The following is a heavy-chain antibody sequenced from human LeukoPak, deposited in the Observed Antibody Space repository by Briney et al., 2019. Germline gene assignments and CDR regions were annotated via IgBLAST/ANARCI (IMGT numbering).Heavy chain of an antibody. CDR2: INSDGSST. D-gene: IGHD3-10*01. Sequence: GGSLRLSCAASGFTFSSYWMHWVRQAPGKGLVWVTRINSDGSSTSYADSVKGRFTISRDNAKNTLYLQMNSLRAEDTAVYYCARDPRGSDDAFDIWGQGTMVTVSS. V-gene: IGHV3-74*01. CDR3: ARDPRGSDDAFDI. J-gene: IGHJ3*02. CDR1: GFTFSSYW.